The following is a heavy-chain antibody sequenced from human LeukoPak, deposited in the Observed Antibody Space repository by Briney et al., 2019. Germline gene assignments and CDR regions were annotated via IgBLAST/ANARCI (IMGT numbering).Heavy chain of an antibody. V-gene: IGHV3-23*01. Sequence: GGSLRLSCAASGFTFINAWMAWVRQAPGKGLEWVSAISGDARDTYYADSVKGRFTVSRDNSKNTLYLQMNGLRVEDTAVYYCTNRGVSLGAFDIWGQGTMVSVSS. CDR2: ISGDARDT. D-gene: IGHD3-16*01. J-gene: IGHJ3*02. CDR1: GFTFINAW. CDR3: TNRGVSLGAFDI.